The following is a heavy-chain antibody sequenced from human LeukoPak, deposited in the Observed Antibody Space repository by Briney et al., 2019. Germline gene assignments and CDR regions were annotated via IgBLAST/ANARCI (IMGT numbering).Heavy chain of an antibody. D-gene: IGHD4-17*01. J-gene: IGHJ6*02. CDR1: GYTFTSYG. V-gene: IGHV1-18*01. CDR3: ALTRADGDQYYYYYYGMDV. CDR2: ISAYNGNT. Sequence: GASVKVSCKASGYTFTSYGISWVRQAPGQGLEWMGWISAYNGNTNYAQKLQGRVTMTTDTSTSTAYMELRSLRSDDTAVYYCALTRADGDQYYYYYYGMDVWGQGTTVTVSS.